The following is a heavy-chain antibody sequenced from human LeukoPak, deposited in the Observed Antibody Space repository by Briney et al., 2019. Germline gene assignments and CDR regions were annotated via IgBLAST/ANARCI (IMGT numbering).Heavy chain of an antibody. CDR1: GFTFDDYA. D-gene: IGHD5-24*01. Sequence: GRSLRLSCAASGFTFDDYAMHWVRQIPGKGLEWVSGISWNSAGIGYADSVKGRFTISRDNSKNTLYLQMNSLRAEDTAVYYCARGGVEMATMGNYYYGMDVWGQGTTVTVSS. J-gene: IGHJ6*02. V-gene: IGHV3-9*01. CDR2: ISWNSAGI. CDR3: ARGGVEMATMGNYYYGMDV.